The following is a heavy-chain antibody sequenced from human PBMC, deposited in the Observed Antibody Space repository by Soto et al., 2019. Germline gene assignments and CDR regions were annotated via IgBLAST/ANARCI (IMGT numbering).Heavy chain of an antibody. Sequence: EVQLLESGGGFVQPGGSLRLSCAASGFTFSRYAMTWVRQAPGKGLEWVSAITNNGGDTYHSDSVKGRFTISRDNSKSTLYRQMDSLTAEDTAICYCTKGSASSRPYYFDFWGQGTLVTVSS. D-gene: IGHD2-2*01. J-gene: IGHJ4*02. CDR3: TKGSASSRPYYFDF. CDR2: ITNNGGDT. V-gene: IGHV3-23*01. CDR1: GFTFSRYA.